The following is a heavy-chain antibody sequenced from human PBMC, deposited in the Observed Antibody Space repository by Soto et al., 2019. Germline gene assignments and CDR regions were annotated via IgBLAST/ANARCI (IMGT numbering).Heavy chain of an antibody. J-gene: IGHJ4*02. D-gene: IGHD4-17*01. CDR1: GGSISSSGYY. Sequence: SETLSLTCTVSGGSISSSGYYWGWVRQPPGKGLEWIGTISYSGSTYYNPSLKSRVTISVDTSKNQFSLKLSSVTAADTAVYYCASLHDYGESYWGQGTLVTVSS. CDR2: ISYSGST. V-gene: IGHV4-39*01. CDR3: ASLHDYGESY.